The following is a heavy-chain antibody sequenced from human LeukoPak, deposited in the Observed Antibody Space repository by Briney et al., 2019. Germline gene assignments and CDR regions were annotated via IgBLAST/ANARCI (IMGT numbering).Heavy chain of an antibody. D-gene: IGHD2/OR15-2a*01. CDR2: ISGSGGST. Sequence: GGSLRLSCAASGFTFSSYAMSWVRQAPGKGLEWVSAISGSGGSTYYADSVKGRFTISRDNSKNTLYLQMNSLRAEDTAVYYCASNRRWYYSMDVWGQGTTVTVSS. CDR1: GFTFSSYA. CDR3: ASNRRWYYSMDV. V-gene: IGHV3-23*01. J-gene: IGHJ6*02.